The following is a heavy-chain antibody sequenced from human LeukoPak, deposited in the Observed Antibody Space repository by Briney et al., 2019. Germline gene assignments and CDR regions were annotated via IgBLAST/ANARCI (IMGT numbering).Heavy chain of an antibody. CDR1: GGSISSGDYY. CDR3: ARYTAMVKAAFDY. Sequence: PSETLSLTCTVSGGSISSGDYYWNWIRQPPGKGLEWIGYIYYSGSTYYNPSLKSRVTISVDTSKNQFSLKLSSVTAADTAVYYCARYTAMVKAAFDYWGQGTLVTVSS. CDR2: IYYSGST. V-gene: IGHV4-30-4*01. J-gene: IGHJ4*02. D-gene: IGHD5-18*01.